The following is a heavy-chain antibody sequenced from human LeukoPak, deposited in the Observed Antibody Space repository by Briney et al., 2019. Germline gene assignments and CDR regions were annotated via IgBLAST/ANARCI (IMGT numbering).Heavy chain of an antibody. V-gene: IGHV1-69*13. CDR1: GGTFSSYA. J-gene: IGHJ6*03. D-gene: IGHD3-3*01. CDR3: ARDPPRDFGVVIMGGDYYMDV. Sequence: VASVKVSCKASGGTFSSYAISWVRQAPGQGLEWMGGIIPIFGTANYAQKFQGRVTITADESTSTAYMELSSLRSEDTAVYYCARDPPRDFGVVIMGGDYYMDVWGKGTTVTVSS. CDR2: IIPIFGTA.